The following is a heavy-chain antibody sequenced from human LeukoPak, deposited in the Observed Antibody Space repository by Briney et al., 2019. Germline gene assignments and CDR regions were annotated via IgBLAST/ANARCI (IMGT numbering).Heavy chain of an antibody. CDR1: GYSFTTYW. Sequence: GESLKISCRGSGYSFTTYWIGWVRQMPGKGLEWMGIIYAGDSDTRYSPSFQGQVTISADKSFSTAYLQWSSLKPSDTAMYYCARLRYSSSWDFDYWGQGTLVTLSS. CDR2: IYAGDSDT. V-gene: IGHV5-51*01. D-gene: IGHD6-13*01. CDR3: ARLRYSSSWDFDY. J-gene: IGHJ4*02.